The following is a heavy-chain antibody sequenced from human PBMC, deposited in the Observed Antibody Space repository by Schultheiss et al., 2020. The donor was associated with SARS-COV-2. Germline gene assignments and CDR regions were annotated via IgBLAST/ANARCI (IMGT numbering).Heavy chain of an antibody. Sequence: GGSLRLSCAASGFTFSSYGMHWVRQAPGKGLEWVAVIWYDGSNKYYVDSVKGRFTISRDNAKNSLYLQMNSLRAEDTAVYYCAKDFLGYCSSTSCLFQHWGQGTLVTVSS. CDR3: AKDFLGYCSSTSCLFQH. CDR1: GFTFSSYG. CDR2: IWYDGSNK. J-gene: IGHJ1*01. D-gene: IGHD2-2*01. V-gene: IGHV3-33*03.